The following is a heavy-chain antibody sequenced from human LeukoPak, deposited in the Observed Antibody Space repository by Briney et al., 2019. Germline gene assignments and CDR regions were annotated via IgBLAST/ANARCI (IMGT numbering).Heavy chain of an antibody. CDR3: ARGIAVTGITFDY. Sequence: PSETLSLTCSVSGGPISSYYWTWIRQPPGKGLEWIGHIYYSGSTNYNPSLKSRVTISIDTSKNQFSLEVSSVTAADTAVYYCARGIAVTGITFDYWGQGTLVTVSS. CDR2: IYYSGST. J-gene: IGHJ4*02. V-gene: IGHV4-59*01. CDR1: GGPISSYY. D-gene: IGHD6-19*01.